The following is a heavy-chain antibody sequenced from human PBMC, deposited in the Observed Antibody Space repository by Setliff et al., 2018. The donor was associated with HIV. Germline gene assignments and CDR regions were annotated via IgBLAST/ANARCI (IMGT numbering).Heavy chain of an antibody. CDR3: ARDREAGDWYFDL. CDR2: MNPNSGNT. D-gene: IGHD6-13*01. J-gene: IGHJ2*01. Sequence: ASVKVSCKASGYTFTSYDINWVRQATGQGLEWMGWMNPNSGNTGYAQKFQGRVTITRNTSISTAYMELSSLRSDDTAVYYCARDREAGDWYFDLWGRGTLVTVSS. V-gene: IGHV1-8*03. CDR1: GYTFTSYD.